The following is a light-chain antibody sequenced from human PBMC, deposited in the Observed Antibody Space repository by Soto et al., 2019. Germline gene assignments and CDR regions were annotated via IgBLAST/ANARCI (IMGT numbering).Light chain of an antibody. J-gene: IGKJ3*01. V-gene: IGKV3-20*01. CDR3: QQYGSSPFT. CDR1: QTVNNNY. CDR2: GAS. Sequence: EIVLTQSPGTLSLSPGERATLSCRASQTVNNNYLTWYQQTPGQAPRLLIYGASSRATGIQDRFSGSGSRTDFTLTISRLEPADFVVYYCQQYGSSPFTFGPGTKVDIK.